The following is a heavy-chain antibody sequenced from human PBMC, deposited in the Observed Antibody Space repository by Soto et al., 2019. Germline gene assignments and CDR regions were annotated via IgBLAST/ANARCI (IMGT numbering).Heavy chain of an antibody. CDR3: ARQRLLWFVAGSFGWFDP. V-gene: IGHV4-34*01. CDR1: GGSFSGYY. Sequence: TSETLSLTCAVYGGSFSGYYWSWIRQPPGKGLEWIGEINHSGSTNYNPSLKSRVTISVDTSKNQFSLKLSSVTAADTAVYYCARQRLLWFVAGSFGWFDPWGQGTLVTVSS. J-gene: IGHJ5*02. CDR2: INHSGST. D-gene: IGHD3-10*01.